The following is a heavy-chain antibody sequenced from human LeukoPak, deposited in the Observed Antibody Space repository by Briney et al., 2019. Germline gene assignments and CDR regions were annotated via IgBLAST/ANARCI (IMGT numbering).Heavy chain of an antibody. J-gene: IGHJ3*02. Sequence: GGSLRLSCEVSGFTVSNNYMSWVRQAPGKGLEWVSVIYSGGSTYYADSVKGRFTISRDNSKNTLYLQMSSLRAEDTAVYFCVKPYSSRWSDAFDIWGQGTMVTVSS. V-gene: IGHV3-66*01. D-gene: IGHD6-13*01. CDR2: IYSGGST. CDR3: VKPYSSRWSDAFDI. CDR1: GFTVSNNY.